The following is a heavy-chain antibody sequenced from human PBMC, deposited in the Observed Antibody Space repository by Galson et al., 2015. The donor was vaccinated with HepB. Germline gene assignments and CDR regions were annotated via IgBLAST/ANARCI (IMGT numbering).Heavy chain of an antibody. J-gene: IGHJ4*02. CDR2: ISSNGGST. D-gene: IGHD5-12*01. CDR1: GFTFSSYA. V-gene: IGHV3-64D*06. Sequence: SLRLSCAASGFTFSSYAMHWVRQAPGKGLEYVSAISSNGGSTYYADSVKGRFTISRDNSKNTLYLQMSSLRAEDTAVYYRVKLESPVSVVATILWGDYWGQGTLVTVSS. CDR3: VKLESPVSVVATILWGDY.